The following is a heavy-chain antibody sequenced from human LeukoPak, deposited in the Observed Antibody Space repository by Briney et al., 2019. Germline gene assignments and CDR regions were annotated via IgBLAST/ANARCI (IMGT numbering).Heavy chain of an antibody. D-gene: IGHD2-2*01. CDR2: IYTSGST. CDR3: ARSIVVVPAATYYYYMDV. Sequence: PSETLSLTCTVSGGSISSYYWSWIRQPAGKGLEWIGRIYTSGSTNYNPSLKSRVTMSVDTSKNQFSLKLSSVTAADTAVYYCARSIVVVPAATYYYYMDVWGKGTTVTVSS. V-gene: IGHV4-4*07. J-gene: IGHJ6*03. CDR1: GGSISSYY.